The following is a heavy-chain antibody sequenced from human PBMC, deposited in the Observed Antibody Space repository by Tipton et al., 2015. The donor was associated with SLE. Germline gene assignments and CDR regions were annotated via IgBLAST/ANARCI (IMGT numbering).Heavy chain of an antibody. Sequence: TLSLTCTVSGGSISIHIWIWIRLPPGKGLDWIGSIYYSGSTYYNPSLKSRVNISVDTSKNQFSLKLSSVTAADTAVYYCARQSSDWLDYWGQGTLVAVSS. CDR3: ARQSSDWLDY. CDR2: IYYSGST. CDR1: GGSISIHI. J-gene: IGHJ4*02. D-gene: IGHD6-19*01. V-gene: IGHV4-59*08.